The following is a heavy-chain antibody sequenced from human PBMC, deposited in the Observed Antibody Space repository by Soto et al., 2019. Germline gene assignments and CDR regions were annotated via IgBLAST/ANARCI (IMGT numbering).Heavy chain of an antibody. Sequence: LRLSCSASGFTFSSYEMNWVRQAPGKGLEWVSYISDSGRTIYYADSVKGRFTVSRDDAQNSVYPQMDSLRAEDTAVYYCARDLLHYDFWSGYSAYFYYGMDVWGPGTTVTVSS. CDR2: ISDSGRTI. CDR1: GFTFSSYE. CDR3: ARDLLHYDFWSGYSAYFYYGMDV. D-gene: IGHD3-3*01. V-gene: IGHV3-48*03. J-gene: IGHJ6*02.